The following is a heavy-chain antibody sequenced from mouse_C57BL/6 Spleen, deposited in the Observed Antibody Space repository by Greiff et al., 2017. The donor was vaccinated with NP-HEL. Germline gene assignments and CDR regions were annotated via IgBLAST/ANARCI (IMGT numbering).Heavy chain of an antibody. D-gene: IGHD1-1*01. J-gene: IGHJ2*01. V-gene: IGHV1-61*01. Sequence: VQLQQPGAELVRPGSSVKLSCKASGYTFTSYWMDWVKQRPGQGLEWIGNIYPSDSETHYNQKFKDKATLTVDKSSSTAYMPLSSLTSEDSAVYYCARDYGSSPFDYWGQGTTLTVSS. CDR1: GYTFTSYW. CDR3: ARDYGSSPFDY. CDR2: IYPSDSET.